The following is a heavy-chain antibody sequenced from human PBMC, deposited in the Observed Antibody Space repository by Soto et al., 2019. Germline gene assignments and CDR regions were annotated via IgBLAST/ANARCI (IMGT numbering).Heavy chain of an antibody. J-gene: IGHJ4*02. V-gene: IGHV1-18*01. CDR3: ARTDVLRFLEWLKTFDY. Sequence: ASVKVSCKASGYTFTSYGISWVRQAPGQGLEWMGWISAYNGNTNYAQKLQGRVTMTTDTSTSTACMELRSLRSDDTAVYYCARTDVLRFLEWLKTFDYWGQGTLVTVSS. CDR1: GYTFTSYG. CDR2: ISAYNGNT. D-gene: IGHD3-3*01.